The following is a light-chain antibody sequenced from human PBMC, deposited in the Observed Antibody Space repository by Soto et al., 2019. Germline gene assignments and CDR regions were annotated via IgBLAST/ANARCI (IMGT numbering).Light chain of an antibody. CDR2: ATS. V-gene: IGKV3-15*01. J-gene: IGKJ4*01. CDR3: QQYGDWPLT. Sequence: EIVLTQSPATLSVSPGERATLSCRASQSVGNNFAWYQQKPGQAPRLLIFATSTRATGVPARFSGSGSGTELPLPLSSLQSEDFAVYYCQQYGDWPLTFGGGAKVEIE. CDR1: QSVGNN.